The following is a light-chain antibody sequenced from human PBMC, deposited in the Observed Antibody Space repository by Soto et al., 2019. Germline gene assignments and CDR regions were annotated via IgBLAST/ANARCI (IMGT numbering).Light chain of an antibody. V-gene: IGKV1-9*01. CDR3: QQLNSYPIT. J-gene: IGKJ5*01. Sequence: DIQLTHSPFFLSASVGDRVTITCRASQGISSSIAWYQQNPGKAPKLLIYAASTLQSGVPSRFSGSGSGTEFTLTISSLQPEDFATYYCQQLNSYPITFGQGTRLEIK. CDR2: AAS. CDR1: QGISSS.